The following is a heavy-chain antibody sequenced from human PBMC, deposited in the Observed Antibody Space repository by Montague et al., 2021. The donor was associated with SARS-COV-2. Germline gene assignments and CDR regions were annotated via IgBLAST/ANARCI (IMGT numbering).Heavy chain of an antibody. D-gene: IGHD3-10*02. V-gene: IGHV4-38-2*02. CDR2: IYHSGTT. CDR1: GFSIGSGDY. Sequence: SETLSLTCTVSGFSIGSGDYWCCIRQPPGKGLEWIGSIYHSGTTYYNPPLQSRLTTSIDTTTNHFSRMMTAVTAADAAVFFCVREKAGGLRNVLDIWGQGTTVTVSS. J-gene: IGHJ3*02. CDR3: VREKAGGLRNVLDI.